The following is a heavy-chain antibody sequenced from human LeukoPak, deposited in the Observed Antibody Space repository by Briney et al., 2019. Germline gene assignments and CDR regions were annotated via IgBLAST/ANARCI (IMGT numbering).Heavy chain of an antibody. CDR2: ISAYNGNT. CDR1: GYTFTSYG. D-gene: IGHD3-3*01. CDR3: ARGRQITIFGVAREEELDP. Sequence: GASVKVSCKASGYTFTSYGISWVRQAPGQGLEWMGWISAYNGNTNYAQKLQGRVTMTTDTSTSTAYMELRSLRSDDTAVYYCARGRQITIFGVAREEELDPWGQGTLVTVSS. J-gene: IGHJ5*02. V-gene: IGHV1-18*01.